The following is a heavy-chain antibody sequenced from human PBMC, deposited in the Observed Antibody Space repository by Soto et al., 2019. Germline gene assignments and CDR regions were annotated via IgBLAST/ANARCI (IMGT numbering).Heavy chain of an antibody. J-gene: IGHJ3*02. CDR1: GYSFTSYW. Sequence: VESLKISCKGSGYSFTSYWIGWVRQMPGKGLEWMGIIYPGDSDTRYSPSFQGQVTISADKSISTAYLQWSSLKASDTAMYYCFSKKITIFGGWDAFDIWGQGTMVTVSS. D-gene: IGHD3-3*01. CDR2: IYPGDSDT. CDR3: FSKKITIFGGWDAFDI. V-gene: IGHV5-51*01.